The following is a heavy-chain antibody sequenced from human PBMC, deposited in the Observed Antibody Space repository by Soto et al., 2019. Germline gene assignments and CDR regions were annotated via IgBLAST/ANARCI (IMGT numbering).Heavy chain of an antibody. D-gene: IGHD6-13*01. CDR3: ARGSLGYSSVDY. CDR1: GFTFSSYA. J-gene: IGHJ4*02. CDR2: ISYDGSNK. Sequence: QVQLVEAGGGVVQPGRSLRLSCAASGFTFSSYAMHWVRQAPGKGLEWVAVISYDGSNKYYADSVKGRFTISRDNSKNTLYLQMNSLRAEDPAVYYCARGSLGYSSVDYWGQGTLVTVSS. V-gene: IGHV3-30-3*01.